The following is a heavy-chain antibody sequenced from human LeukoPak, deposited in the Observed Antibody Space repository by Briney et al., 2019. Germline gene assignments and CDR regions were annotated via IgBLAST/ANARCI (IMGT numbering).Heavy chain of an antibody. CDR2: IIPILGIA. CDR3: ALTGDYVYYYYGMDV. CDR1: GGTFISYA. D-gene: IGHD4-17*01. Sequence: SVKVSCKASGGTFISYAISWVRQAPGQGLEWMGRIIPILGIANYAQKFQGRVTITADKSTSTAYMELSSLRSEDTAVYYCALTGDYVYYYYGMDVWGQGTTVTVSS. V-gene: IGHV1-69*04. J-gene: IGHJ6*02.